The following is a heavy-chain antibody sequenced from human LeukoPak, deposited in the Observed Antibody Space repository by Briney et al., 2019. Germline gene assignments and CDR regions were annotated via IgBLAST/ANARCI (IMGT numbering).Heavy chain of an antibody. CDR1: GFTFSGSA. V-gene: IGHV3-73*01. CDR3: TSVFEAYYYGSGSYYCY. D-gene: IGHD3-10*01. J-gene: IGHJ4*02. CDR2: IRSKANSYAT. Sequence: GGSLRLSCAASGFTFSGSAMHWVRQASGKGLEWVGRIRSKANSYATAYAASVKGRFTISRDDSKNTAYLQMNSLKTEDTAVYYCTSVFEAYYYGSGSYYCYWGQGTLVTVSS.